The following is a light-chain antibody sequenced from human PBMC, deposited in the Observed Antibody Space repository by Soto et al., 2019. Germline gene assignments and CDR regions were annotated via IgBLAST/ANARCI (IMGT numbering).Light chain of an antibody. J-gene: IGKJ1*01. V-gene: IGKV1-39*01. CDR2: AAS. Sequence: DIQMTQSPSSLSASVGDRVTITCRASQNITTYLNWYQHKPGKAPKLLIYAASSLQSGVPSSFSGSGSATDFTLTISRLQPEDFATYYCQQSYSTPRTFGQGTKVEIK. CDR3: QQSYSTPRT. CDR1: QNITTY.